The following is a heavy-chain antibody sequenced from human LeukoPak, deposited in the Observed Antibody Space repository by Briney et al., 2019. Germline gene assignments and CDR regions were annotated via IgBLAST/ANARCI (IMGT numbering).Heavy chain of an antibody. CDR1: GYTFTSYG. CDR2: ISAYNGNT. CDR3: ASVQLGDYYFDY. Sequence: ASVKVSCKASGYTFTSYGISWVRQAPGQGLEWMGWISAYNGNTNYAQKLQGRVTMTTDTSTSTAYMELRSLRSDDTAVYYCASVQLGDYYFDYWGQGTLVTVSS. D-gene: IGHD3-16*01. J-gene: IGHJ4*02. V-gene: IGHV1-18*01.